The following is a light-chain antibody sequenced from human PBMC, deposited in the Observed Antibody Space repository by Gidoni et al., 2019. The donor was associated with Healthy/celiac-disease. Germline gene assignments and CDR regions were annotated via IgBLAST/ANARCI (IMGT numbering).Light chain of an antibody. J-gene: IGLJ2*01. CDR2: EVS. CDR3: SSYTSSSVLV. CDR1: SSDVGGYNY. Sequence: QSALTQPASVSGCPGQSITLSCTGTSSDVGGYNYVSWYHQHPGKAPELMIYEVSNRPSGVSNRFSGSKSGNTASLTISGLQAEDEADYYCSSYTSSSVLVFGGGTKLTVL. V-gene: IGLV2-14*01.